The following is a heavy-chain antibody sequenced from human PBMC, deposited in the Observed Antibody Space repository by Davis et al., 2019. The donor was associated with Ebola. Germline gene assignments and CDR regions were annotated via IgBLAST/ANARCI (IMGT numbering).Heavy chain of an antibody. D-gene: IGHD5-12*01. J-gene: IGHJ5*02. CDR3: ARGRYSGYDGGGWWFDP. Sequence: PSETLSLTCAVYGGSFSGYYWSWIRQPPGKGLEWIGEINHSGSTKYNPSLKSRVTISVDTSKNQFSLKLSSATAADTAVYYCARGRYSGYDGGGWWFDPWGQGTLVTVSS. CDR2: INHSGST. V-gene: IGHV4-34*01. CDR1: GGSFSGYY.